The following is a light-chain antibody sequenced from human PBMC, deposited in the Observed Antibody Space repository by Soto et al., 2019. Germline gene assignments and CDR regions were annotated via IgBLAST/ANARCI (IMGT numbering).Light chain of an antibody. Sequence: EIVLTQSPGTLSLSPGERATLSCRASQTLSSSYLAWYQQKPGQAPRLLIYGASTRATGIPGRFSGSASGTDFTLTISRLEPEDFAVYYCQQYGPSPMYTFGQGTNLEIK. CDR2: GAS. CDR3: QQYGPSPMYT. J-gene: IGKJ2*01. V-gene: IGKV3-20*01. CDR1: QTLSSSY.